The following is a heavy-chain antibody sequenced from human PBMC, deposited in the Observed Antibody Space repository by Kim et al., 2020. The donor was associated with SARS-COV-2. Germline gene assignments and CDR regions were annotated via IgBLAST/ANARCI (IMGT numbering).Heavy chain of an antibody. CDR3: ARVTRWPDAFDV. V-gene: IGHV4-34*01. J-gene: IGHJ3*01. Sequence: THYNPALKSRITISVDTSTNQFSLKLKSVTVGDSAMYFCARVTRWPDAFDVWGQGTLVTVSS. D-gene: IGHD2-15*01. CDR2: T.